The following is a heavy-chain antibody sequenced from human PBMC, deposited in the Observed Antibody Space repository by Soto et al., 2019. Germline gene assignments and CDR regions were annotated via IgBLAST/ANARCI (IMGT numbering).Heavy chain of an antibody. CDR1: GFTFSSHA. CDR2: IWNAGNNK. D-gene: IGHD4-4*01. Sequence: QVQLVESGGGVVQPGRSLRLSCAASGFTFSSHAMNWVRQAPGKGLEWVALIWNAGNNKYYADAGSVKGRFTISRDNSRNTLYLEMNSVRAYDTGVYYCARGPDYSNFGYFDYWGQGTLVTVSS. J-gene: IGHJ4*02. V-gene: IGHV3-33*01. CDR3: ARGPDYSNFGYFDY.